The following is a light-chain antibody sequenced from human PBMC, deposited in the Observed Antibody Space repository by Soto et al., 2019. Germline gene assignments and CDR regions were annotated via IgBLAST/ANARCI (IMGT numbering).Light chain of an antibody. CDR1: SSDICAYNY. CDR2: EVS. Sequence: QSVLTQPASVSGSPGQSITISCTGSSSDICAYNYVSWFQQYPGKAPILIISEVSNRPSGVSNRFSGSKSGTAASLTISGLQTEDEADYFCFSFTTDWTHVFGTGTKVTVL. V-gene: IGLV2-14*01. J-gene: IGLJ1*01. CDR3: FSFTTDWTHV.